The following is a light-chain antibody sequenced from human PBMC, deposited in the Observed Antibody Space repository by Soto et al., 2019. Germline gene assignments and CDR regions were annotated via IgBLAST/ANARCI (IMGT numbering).Light chain of an antibody. CDR3: QQYHKWPPFT. J-gene: IGKJ2*01. Sequence: EIVMTQSPATLSASPGERATLSCRASQTVSNNLAWYQQKPGQPPRVLIFGASTRATGIPARFSGSGSGTEFTLTISSLQSEDFAVYYCQQYHKWPPFTFGQGTKLEIK. CDR2: GAS. V-gene: IGKV3-15*01. CDR1: QTVSNN.